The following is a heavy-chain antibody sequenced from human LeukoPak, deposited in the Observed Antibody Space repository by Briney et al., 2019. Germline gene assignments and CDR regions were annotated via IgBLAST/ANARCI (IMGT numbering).Heavy chain of an antibody. V-gene: IGHV1-2*02. D-gene: IGHD6-19*01. CDR1: GYTFTGYY. Sequence: ASVKVSCKASGYTFTGYYMHWVRQAPGQGLEWMGWISPNSGGPNYAQKFQGRVTMTRDTSISTAYMELSRLRSDDTAMYYCARDRGIAVASTPDYWGQGTLVTVSS. CDR2: ISPNSGGP. CDR3: ARDRGIAVASTPDY. J-gene: IGHJ4*02.